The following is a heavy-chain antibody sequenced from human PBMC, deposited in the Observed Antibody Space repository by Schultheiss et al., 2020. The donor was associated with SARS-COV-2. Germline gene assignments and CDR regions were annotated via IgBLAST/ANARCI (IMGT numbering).Heavy chain of an antibody. D-gene: IGHD1-26*01. Sequence: GGERRSSCAASGFTFSSYAMSWVRQAPGKGLEWVSAISGSGGSTYYADSVKGRFTISRDNSKNTLYLQMNSLRAEDTAVYYCAKDPYSSGSYFDYWGQGTLVTVSS. CDR3: AKDPYSSGSYFDY. V-gene: IGHV3-23*01. CDR1: GFTFSSYA. CDR2: ISGSGGST. J-gene: IGHJ4*02.